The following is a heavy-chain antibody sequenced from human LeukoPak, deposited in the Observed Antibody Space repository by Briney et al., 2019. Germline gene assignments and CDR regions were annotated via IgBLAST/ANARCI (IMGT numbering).Heavy chain of an antibody. CDR3: AKVHLRDYGDYSY. D-gene: IGHD4-17*01. CDR1: GFSFGSYW. V-gene: IGHV3-7*03. J-gene: IGHJ4*02. Sequence: PGGSLRLSCPASGFSFGSYWMSWVRQAPGKGLEWVANIKQDGSEKYYVDSVKGRFTISRDNAKNSLYLQMNSLSAEDTAVYYCAKVHLRDYGDYSYWGQGTLVTVSS. CDR2: IKQDGSEK.